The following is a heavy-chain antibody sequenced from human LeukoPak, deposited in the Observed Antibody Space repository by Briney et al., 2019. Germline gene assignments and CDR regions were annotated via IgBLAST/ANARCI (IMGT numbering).Heavy chain of an antibody. CDR1: GYTFTTYA. D-gene: IGHD6-6*01. J-gene: IGHJ3*02. Sequence: SVKVSCKASGYTFTTYAIHWVRQAPGQRLEWMGRIIPILGIANYAQKFQGRVTITADTSTSTAYMELRSLRSDDTAVYYCARDGIKGLAARPEAFDIWGQGTMVTVSS. CDR2: IIPILGIA. CDR3: ARDGIKGLAARPEAFDI. V-gene: IGHV1-69*04.